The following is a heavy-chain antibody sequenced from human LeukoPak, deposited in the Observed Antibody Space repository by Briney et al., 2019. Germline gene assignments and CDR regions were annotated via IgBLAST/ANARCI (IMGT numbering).Heavy chain of an antibody. J-gene: IGHJ4*02. Sequence: ASVKVSCKASAYTFTGYYMHWVRQAPGQGLEWMGWINPDRGGTNYAQKLQGRVTMTRDTSISTAYMEVSRLRSDDTAVYYCAREGSGWYGNFDYWGQGTLVTVSS. CDR1: AYTFTGYY. V-gene: IGHV1-2*02. CDR2: INPDRGGT. CDR3: AREGSGWYGNFDY. D-gene: IGHD6-19*01.